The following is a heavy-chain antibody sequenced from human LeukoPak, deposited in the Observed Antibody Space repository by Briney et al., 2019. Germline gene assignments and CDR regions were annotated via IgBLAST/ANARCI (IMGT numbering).Heavy chain of an antibody. D-gene: IGHD3-10*01. CDR2: ISSRSSDI. CDR1: GFTFSWYT. J-gene: IGHJ4*02. V-gene: IGHV3-21*01. CDR3: TVYFGELRVGHLVDY. Sequence: PGGSLRLSCAASGFTFSWYTMNWVRQAPRKGLEWVSSISSRSSDIYYANSVKGRFTISRDNAKKSLYLQMNSLRAEETAIYYCTVYFGELRVGHLVDYWGRGTLVTVSS.